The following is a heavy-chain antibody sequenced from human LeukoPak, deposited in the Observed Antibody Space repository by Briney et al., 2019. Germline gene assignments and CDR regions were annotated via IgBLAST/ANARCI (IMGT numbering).Heavy chain of an antibody. CDR1: GFTFSMFW. Sequence: GGSLRLSCAASGFTFSMFWMNWVRQAPGKGLEWVGRSRNKANRYTTEYAASVQGRFTISRDDSKNSLYLQMNNLKTEDTAVYYCARNYYMDVWGKGTTVTVSS. J-gene: IGHJ6*03. CDR3: ARNYYMDV. V-gene: IGHV3-72*01. CDR2: SRNKANRYTT.